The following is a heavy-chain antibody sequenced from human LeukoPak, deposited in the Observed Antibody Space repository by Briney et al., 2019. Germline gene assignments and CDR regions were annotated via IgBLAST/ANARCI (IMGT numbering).Heavy chain of an antibody. D-gene: IGHD2/OR15-2a*01. V-gene: IGHV3-23*01. Sequence: PGGSLRLSCAASGFTFSSYGMSWVRQAPGKGLEWVSAISGSGGSTYYADSVKGRFTISRDNSKNTLYLQMNSLRAEDTAVYYCAKDESHSMATLDYWGQGTLVTVSS. CDR2: ISGSGGST. CDR1: GFTFSSYG. J-gene: IGHJ4*02. CDR3: AKDESHSMATLDY.